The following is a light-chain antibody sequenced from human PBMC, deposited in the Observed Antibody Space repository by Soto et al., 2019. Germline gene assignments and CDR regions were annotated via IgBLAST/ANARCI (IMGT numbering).Light chain of an antibody. V-gene: IGKV3D-20*02. CDR2: SAS. Sequence: EVVLTQSPGTLSLSPGERVTLSCRASQSVASSYLAWYQQKPGRAPRLLFYSASSRATGIPDRFSGSGSGTDFTLTISRLEPEDFAVYYCHLRNTWPPLHTFGQGTKLEIK. CDR1: QSVASSY. CDR3: HLRNTWPPLHT. J-gene: IGKJ2*01.